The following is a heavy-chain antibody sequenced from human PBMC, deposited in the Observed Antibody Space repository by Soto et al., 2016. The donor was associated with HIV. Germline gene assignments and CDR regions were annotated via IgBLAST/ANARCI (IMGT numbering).Heavy chain of an antibody. J-gene: IGHJ6*02. CDR1: GFTFDDYG. D-gene: IGHD6-19*01. Sequence: EVQLVESGGGVVRPGGSLRLSCAASGFTFDDYGMSWVRQVPGKGLEWVSGINWSGGNTGYVDSVKGRFTISRDNAKNSLYLQMNSLRAEDTALYYCARDFRPHERQWLVRGLRYYGMDVWGQGTTVTVSS. CDR2: INWSGGNT. CDR3: ARDFRPHERQWLVRGLRYYGMDV. V-gene: IGHV3-20*04.